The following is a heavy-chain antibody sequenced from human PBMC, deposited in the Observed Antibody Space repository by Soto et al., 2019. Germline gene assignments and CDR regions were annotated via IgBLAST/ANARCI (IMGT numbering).Heavy chain of an antibody. Sequence: HPGGSLRLSCAASGFTFSSYGMHWVRQAPGKGLEWVAVIWYDGSNKYYADSVKGRFTISRDNSKNTLYLQMNSLRAEDTAVYYCASRADHTSIAVAGSFDYWGQGTLVTVSS. CDR2: IWYDGSNK. D-gene: IGHD6-19*01. V-gene: IGHV3-33*01. CDR3: ASRADHTSIAVAGSFDY. J-gene: IGHJ4*02. CDR1: GFTFSSYG.